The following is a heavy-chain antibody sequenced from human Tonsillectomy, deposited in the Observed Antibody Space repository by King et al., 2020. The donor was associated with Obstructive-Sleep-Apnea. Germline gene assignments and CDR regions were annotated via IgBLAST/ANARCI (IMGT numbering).Heavy chain of an antibody. CDR3: AMKTGYCSGGSCYSRGGYYFDY. D-gene: IGHD2-15*01. CDR1: GGSISSSNW. Sequence: VQLQESGPGLVKPSGTLSLTCAVSGGSISSSNWWSWVRQPPGKGLEWIGEIYHSGSTNYNPSLKSRVTISVDKSKNQFSLKLSSVTAADTAVYYCAMKTGYCSGGSCYSRGGYYFDYWGQGTLVTVSS. V-gene: IGHV4-4*02. J-gene: IGHJ4*02. CDR2: IYHSGST.